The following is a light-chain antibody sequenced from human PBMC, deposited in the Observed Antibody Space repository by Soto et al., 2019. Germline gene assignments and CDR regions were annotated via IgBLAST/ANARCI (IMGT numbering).Light chain of an antibody. V-gene: IGKV3-11*01. J-gene: IGKJ4*01. CDR3: QQRSNWPLT. Sequence: EIVLTQSPDTLSLSPGERATLSCRASQSVSRTYLAWYQQKPGQVPRLLIYDASNRATGIPARFSGSGSGTDFTLTISSLEPEDFAVYYCQQRSNWPLTFGGGTKVDIK. CDR1: QSVSRTY. CDR2: DAS.